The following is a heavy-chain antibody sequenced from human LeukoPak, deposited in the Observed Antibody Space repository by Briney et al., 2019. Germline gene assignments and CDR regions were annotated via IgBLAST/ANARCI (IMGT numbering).Heavy chain of an antibody. D-gene: IGHD3-22*01. CDR2: IIYILGIA. J-gene: IGHJ6*03. CDR3: ARGWYDSSGYYYGIDDYYYYMDV. CDR1: GGTFSSYT. Sequence: SVKVSCKASGGTFSSYTISWVRQAPGQGLEWMGRIIYILGIANYAQKLQGRVTMTTDTCTSTAYMELRSLRSDDTAVYYCARGWYDSSGYYYGIDDYYYYMDVWGKGTTVTVSS. V-gene: IGHV1-69*02.